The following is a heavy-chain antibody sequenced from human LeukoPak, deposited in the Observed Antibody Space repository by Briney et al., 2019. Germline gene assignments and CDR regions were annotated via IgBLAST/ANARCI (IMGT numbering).Heavy chain of an antibody. CDR1: GFTFSRYW. Sequence: GGSLRLSCAASGFTFSRYWMHWVRQAPGKGLTWVSGISGSGGTTYYADSVKGRFTISRDNSKSTLYLQINSLRAGDTAIYYCAKDHEQWLTYFDYWGQGTLVTVSS. J-gene: IGHJ4*02. V-gene: IGHV3-23*01. D-gene: IGHD6-19*01. CDR3: AKDHEQWLTYFDY. CDR2: ISGSGGTT.